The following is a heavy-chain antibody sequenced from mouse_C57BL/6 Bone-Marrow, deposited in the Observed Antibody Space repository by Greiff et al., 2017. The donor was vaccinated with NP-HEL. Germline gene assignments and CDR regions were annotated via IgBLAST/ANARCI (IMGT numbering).Heavy chain of an antibody. CDR3: ERYGSNYGFAY. CDR2: INPNNGGT. Sequence: EVQLQQSGPELVKPGASVKIPCKASGYTFTDYNMDWVKQSHGKSLEWIGDINPNNGGTIYNQKFKGKATLTVDKSSSTAYVELRSLRSTYTAVYYCERYGSNYGFAYWGQGTLVTVSA. D-gene: IGHD2-5*01. CDR1: GYTFTDYN. V-gene: IGHV1-18*01. J-gene: IGHJ3*01.